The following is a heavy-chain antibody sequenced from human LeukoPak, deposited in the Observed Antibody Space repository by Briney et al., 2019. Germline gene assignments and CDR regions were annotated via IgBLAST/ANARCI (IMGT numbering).Heavy chain of an antibody. CDR1: GGSISSYY. CDR2: IYYSGST. V-gene: IGHV4-59*08. J-gene: IGHJ4*02. CDR3: ARHVGTIFGVVTKPFDY. D-gene: IGHD3-3*01. Sequence: SETLSLTCTVSGGSISSYYWSWIRQPPGKGLEWIGYIYYSGSTNYNPSLKSRVTISLDTSKKQFSLNLSSVTAADTAVYYCARHVGTIFGVVTKPFDYWGQGTLVTVSS.